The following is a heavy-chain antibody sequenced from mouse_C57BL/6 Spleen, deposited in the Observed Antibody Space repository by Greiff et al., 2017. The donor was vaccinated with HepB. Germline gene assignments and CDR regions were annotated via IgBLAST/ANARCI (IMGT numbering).Heavy chain of an antibody. Sequence: SGAELVRPGASVKLSCTASGFNIKDYYMHWVKQRPEQGLEWIGRIDPEDGDTEYAPKFQGKATMTADTSSNTAYLQLSSLTSEDTAVYYCTRYGYDSWFAYWGQGTLVTVSA. CDR1: GFNIKDYY. V-gene: IGHV14-1*01. D-gene: IGHD2-2*01. CDR2: IDPEDGDT. CDR3: TRYGYDSWFAY. J-gene: IGHJ3*01.